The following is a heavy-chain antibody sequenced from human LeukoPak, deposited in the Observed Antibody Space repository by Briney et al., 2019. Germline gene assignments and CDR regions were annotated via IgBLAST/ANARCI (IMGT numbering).Heavy chain of an antibody. D-gene: IGHD2-2*02. V-gene: IGHV3-74*01. Sequence: PGGSLRLSCAASGFTFSSYWMHWVRQAPGKGLVWVSRINSDGSSTSYADSVKGRFTISRDNAKNSLYLQMNSLRAEDTAVYYCARTYCSSTSCYIGWGMDVWGQGTTVTVSS. J-gene: IGHJ6*02. CDR1: GFTFSSYW. CDR3: ARTYCSSTSCYIGWGMDV. CDR2: INSDGSST.